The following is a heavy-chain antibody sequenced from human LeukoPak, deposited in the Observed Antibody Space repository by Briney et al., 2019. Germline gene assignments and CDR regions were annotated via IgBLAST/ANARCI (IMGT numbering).Heavy chain of an antibody. CDR3: ARTMAF. J-gene: IGHJ4*02. V-gene: IGHV3-48*03. Sequence: GGSLRLSCAASGFIFSSYEMNWVRQAPGKGLEWVSYIRSDGSTIYHADSVKGRFTISRDNAKNSLYLQMSSLRAEDTAVYYCARTMAFWGQGTLVAVSS. CDR2: IRSDGSTI. D-gene: IGHD5-24*01. CDR1: GFIFSSYE.